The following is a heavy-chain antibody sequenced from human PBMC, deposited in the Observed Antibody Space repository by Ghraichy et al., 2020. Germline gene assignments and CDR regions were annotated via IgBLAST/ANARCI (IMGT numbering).Heavy chain of an antibody. J-gene: IGHJ5*02. CDR1: GGSISSYY. CDR3: ARGEQWLVQSWFDP. V-gene: IGHV4-59*01. CDR2: IYYSGST. D-gene: IGHD6-19*01. Sequence: SETLSLTCTVSGGSISSYYWSWIRQPPGKGLEWIGYIYYSGSTNYNPSLKSRVTISVDTSKNQFSLKLSSVTAADTAVYYCARGEQWLVQSWFDPWGQGTLVTVSS.